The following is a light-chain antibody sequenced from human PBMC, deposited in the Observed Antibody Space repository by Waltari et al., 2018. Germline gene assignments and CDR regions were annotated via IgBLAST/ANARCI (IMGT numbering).Light chain of an antibody. Sequence: QPVLTQSSSASASLGSSVKLTCTLSSGHSSYIIAWHQQQPGKAPRYLVKLEGSGSYNKGSGVPDRFSGSSSGADRYLTSSNLQSEDEADYYCETWDSNTRVFGGGTKLTVL. J-gene: IGLJ2*01. CDR2: LEGSGSY. CDR3: ETWDSNTRV. V-gene: IGLV4-60*03. CDR1: SGHSSYI.